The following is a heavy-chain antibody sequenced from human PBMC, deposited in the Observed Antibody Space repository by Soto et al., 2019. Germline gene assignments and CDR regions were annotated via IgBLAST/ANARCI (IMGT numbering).Heavy chain of an antibody. V-gene: IGHV1-69*12. Sequence: QVQLVQSGAEVKKPGSSVKVSCKASGGTFSSYAISWVRQAPGQGLEWMGGIIPIFGTANYAQKFQGRVTITADESTSTAYMELSSLRSEDTAVYYCASGGITVPRPENWYFDLWGRGTLVTVSS. CDR2: IIPIFGTA. D-gene: IGHD4-17*01. CDR1: GGTFSSYA. CDR3: ASGGITVPRPENWYFDL. J-gene: IGHJ2*01.